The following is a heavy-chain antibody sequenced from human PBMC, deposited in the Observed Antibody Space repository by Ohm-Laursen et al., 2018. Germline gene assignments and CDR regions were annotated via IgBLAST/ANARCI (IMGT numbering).Heavy chain of an antibody. V-gene: IGHV3-23*01. J-gene: IGHJ3*02. CDR3: ARDGVVVITTYDAFHI. D-gene: IGHD3-22*01. CDR1: GFTFSSYA. CDR2: ISGSGGST. Sequence: SLRLSCAASGFTFSSYAMSWVRQAPGKGLEWVSAISGSGGSTYYADSVKGRFTISRDNSKNTLYLQMNSLRAEDTAVYCCARDGVVVITTYDAFHIWGQGTMVTVSS.